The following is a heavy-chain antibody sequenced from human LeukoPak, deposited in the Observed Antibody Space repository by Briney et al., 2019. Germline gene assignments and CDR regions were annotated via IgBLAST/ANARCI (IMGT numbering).Heavy chain of an antibody. V-gene: IGHV3-66*01. CDR3: ARGPPPHYYDSSGPRIDY. CDR1: EFSVGSNY. CDR2: IYSGGST. J-gene: IGHJ4*02. D-gene: IGHD3-22*01. Sequence: PGGSLRLSCAASEFSVGSNYMTWVRQAPGKGLEWVSLIYSGGSTYYADSVKGRFTISRDNSKNTLYLQMNSLRAEDTAVYYCARGPPPHYYDSSGPRIDYWGQGTLVTVSS.